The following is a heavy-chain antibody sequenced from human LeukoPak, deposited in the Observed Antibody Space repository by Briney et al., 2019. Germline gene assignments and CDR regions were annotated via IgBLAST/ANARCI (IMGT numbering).Heavy chain of an antibody. V-gene: IGHV3-74*01. CDR2: IYTDGSYT. CDR3: ARGDDESLDH. CDR1: GFVFSSYW. J-gene: IGHJ4*01. Sequence: DGSLPLSCAASGFVFSSYWMHWVRQVSGRGLVWVSRIYTDGSYTNYAESVKGRFTISRDNAMNTLSLHMNSLRAEDMGVYYCARGDDESLDHWGHGTLVTVSS.